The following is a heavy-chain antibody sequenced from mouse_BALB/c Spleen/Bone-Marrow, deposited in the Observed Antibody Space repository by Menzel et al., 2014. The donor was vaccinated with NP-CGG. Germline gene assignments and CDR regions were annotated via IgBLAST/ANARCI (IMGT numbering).Heavy chain of an antibody. J-gene: IGHJ2*01. CDR3: ARSRDYYGNSLDY. V-gene: IGHV3-8*02. Sequence: EVMLVESGPSLVKPSQTLSLTCSVTGDSITSGYWNWIRKFPGNKLEYMGYISYSGSTYYNPSLKSRISITRDTSKNQYHLQLNSVATEDTATYYCARSRDYYGNSLDYWGQGTTLTVSS. D-gene: IGHD2-1*01. CDR2: ISYSGST. CDR1: GDSITSGY.